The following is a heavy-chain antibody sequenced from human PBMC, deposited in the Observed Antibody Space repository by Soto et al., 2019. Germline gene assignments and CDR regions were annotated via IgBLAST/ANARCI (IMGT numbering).Heavy chain of an antibody. Sequence: PGGSLRLSCAASGFTFSSYGMHWVRQAPGKGLEWVAVISYDGSNKYYADSVKGRFTISRDNSKNTLYLQMNSLRAEDTAVYYCASSGQMATIYFDYWGQGTLVTVSS. CDR3: ASSGQMATIYFDY. CDR2: ISYDGSNK. J-gene: IGHJ4*02. D-gene: IGHD5-12*01. CDR1: GFTFSSYG. V-gene: IGHV3-30*03.